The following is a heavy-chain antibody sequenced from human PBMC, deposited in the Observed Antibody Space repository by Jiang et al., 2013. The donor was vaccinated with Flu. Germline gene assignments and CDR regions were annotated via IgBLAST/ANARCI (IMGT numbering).Heavy chain of an antibody. CDR1: GYSFNKYW. CDR3: ARLPIVVATGIGPHFDL. V-gene: IGHV5-51*01. Sequence: SLKISCKGSGYSFNKYWIAWVRQMPGKGLEWMGIVYPGDSDTRYSPSFQGQVTISADKSVSTAYLQWTSLKASDSAMYYCARLPIVVATGIGPHFDLWGQGTLVTVSS. J-gene: IGHJ5*02. D-gene: IGHD2-21*02. CDR2: VYPGDSDT.